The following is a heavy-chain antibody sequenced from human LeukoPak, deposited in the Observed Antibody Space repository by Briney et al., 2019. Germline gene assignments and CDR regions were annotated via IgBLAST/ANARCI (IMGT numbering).Heavy chain of an antibody. CDR1: GGSIKRYY. J-gene: IGHJ3*02. Sequence: WGALALLLCGSGGSIKRYYWSWGRQPPGEGLGGGGSIYYSGSTNYNPSLKSRVTMSVDTSKSQFSLKLSSVTAADTAVYYCAREEEYQLLGGFDIWGQGTMVTVSS. D-gene: IGHD2-2*01. CDR3: AREEEYQLLGGFDI. CDR2: IYYSGST. V-gene: IGHV4-59*12.